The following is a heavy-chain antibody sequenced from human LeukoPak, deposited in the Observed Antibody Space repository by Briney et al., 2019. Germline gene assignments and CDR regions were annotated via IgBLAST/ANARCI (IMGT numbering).Heavy chain of an antibody. J-gene: IGHJ5*02. CDR2: IYTSGST. D-gene: IGHD1-14*01. V-gene: IGHV4-61*02. CDR1: GGSISSGSYY. CDR3: ARAKPLETKWFDP. Sequence: PSQTLSLTCTVSGGSISSGSYYCSWIWQPAGNGLEWIGRIYTSGSTNYTPSLNEPVTISVDTSKDQFSLKLSCVTAADTSVYYGARAKPLETKWFDPWGQGTLVTVSS.